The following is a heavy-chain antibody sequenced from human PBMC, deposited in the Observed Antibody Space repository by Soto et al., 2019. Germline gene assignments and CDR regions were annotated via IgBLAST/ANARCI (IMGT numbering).Heavy chain of an antibody. CDR2: ISYDGSNK. V-gene: IGHV3-30*18. D-gene: IGHD6-13*01. J-gene: IGHJ4*02. CDR3: AKDRSSSWYYFDY. CDR1: GFTFSSYG. Sequence: GGSLRLSCAASGFTFSSYGMHWVRQAPGKGLEWVAVISYDGSNKYYADSVKGRFTISRDNSKNTLYLQMNSLRAEDTAVYYCAKDRSSSWYYFDYWGQGTLVTVSS.